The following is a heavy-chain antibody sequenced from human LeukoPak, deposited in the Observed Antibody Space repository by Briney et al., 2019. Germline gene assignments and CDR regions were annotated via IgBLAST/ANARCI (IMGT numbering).Heavy chain of an antibody. CDR1: GFTFSSYA. V-gene: IGHV3-23*01. CDR2: ISGSGGST. D-gene: IGHD3-3*01. J-gene: IGHJ6*02. Sequence: GGSLRLSCAASGFTFSSYAMSWVRQAPGKGLEWVSAISGSGGSTYYADSVKGRFTISRDNSKNTLYLQMNSLRAEDTAVYYCAAYYDFWSGQGGPYYGMDVWGQGTTVTVSS. CDR3: AAYYDFWSGQGGPYYGMDV.